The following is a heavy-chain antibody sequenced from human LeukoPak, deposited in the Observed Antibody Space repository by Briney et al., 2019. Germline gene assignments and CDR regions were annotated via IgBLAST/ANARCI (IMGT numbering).Heavy chain of an antibody. CDR2: IYYSGST. Sequence: TSETLSLTCTVSGGSISSSSYYWGWIRQPPGKGLEWIGSIYYSGSTNYNPSLKSRVTISVDTSKNQFSLKLSSVTAADTAVYYCARLRVVPAARAVDFDYWGQGTLVTVSS. CDR1: GGSISSSSYY. V-gene: IGHV4-39*07. D-gene: IGHD2-2*01. J-gene: IGHJ4*02. CDR3: ARLRVVPAARAVDFDY.